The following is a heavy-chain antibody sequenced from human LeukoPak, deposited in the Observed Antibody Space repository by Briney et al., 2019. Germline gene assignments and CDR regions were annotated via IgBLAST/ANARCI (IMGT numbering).Heavy chain of an antibody. D-gene: IGHD1-26*01. CDR1: GYTFSDYY. CDR2: INPKSGGT. CDR3: AKLSDHTTGYHPFDY. V-gene: IGHV1-2*02. Sequence: ASVKVSCKASGYTFSDYYIHWVRQAPGQGLEWMGWINPKSGGTSYAQKFQGRVTTTRDTSISAVYMDLSRLTSDDAAVYYCAKLSDHTTGYHPFDYWGQGTLVTVS. J-gene: IGHJ4*02.